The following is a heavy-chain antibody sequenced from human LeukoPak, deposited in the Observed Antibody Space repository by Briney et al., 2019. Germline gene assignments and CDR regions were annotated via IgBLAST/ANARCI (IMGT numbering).Heavy chain of an antibody. V-gene: IGHV4-34*01. CDR1: GGSFSGYY. J-gene: IGHJ5*02. D-gene: IGHD2-2*01. Sequence: SETLSLTCAVYGGSFSGYYWSWIRQPPGKGLEWLGEINHSGSTNYNPSLKSRVTISVDTSKNQFSLKLSSVTAADTAVYYCARGAVPAAIRRFDPWGQGTLVTVSS. CDR2: INHSGST. CDR3: ARGAVPAAIRRFDP.